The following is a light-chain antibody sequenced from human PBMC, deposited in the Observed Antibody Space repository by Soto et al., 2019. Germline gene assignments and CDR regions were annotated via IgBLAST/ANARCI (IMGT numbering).Light chain of an antibody. J-gene: IGKJ1*01. V-gene: IGKV2-30*01. CDR1: TY. Sequence: TYLNWFQQMPGQSPRRLIYQVSYRHSAVPARFSGSGAGTTFTLKICRVEAEDVPVYFCLQGTHCPRTLGKGTMV. CDR3: LQGTHCPRT. CDR2: QVS.